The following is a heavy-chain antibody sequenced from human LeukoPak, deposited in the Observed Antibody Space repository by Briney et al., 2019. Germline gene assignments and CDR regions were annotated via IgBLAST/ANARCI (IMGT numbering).Heavy chain of an antibody. CDR2: FAPEDGET. D-gene: IGHD4-17*01. CDR1: GYTLTELS. CDR3: ATFRTTVTLSGGYLPFDY. V-gene: IGHV1-24*01. Sequence: ASMKVSCKVSGYTLTELSMHWVRQAPGKGLEWMGCFAPEDGETIYAQKFQGRVTMTEDTSTDTAYMELSSLRSEDTAVYYCATFRTTVTLSGGYLPFDYWGQGTLVTVSS. J-gene: IGHJ4*02.